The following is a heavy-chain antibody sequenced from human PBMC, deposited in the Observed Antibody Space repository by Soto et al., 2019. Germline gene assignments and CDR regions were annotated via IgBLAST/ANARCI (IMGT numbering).Heavy chain of an antibody. V-gene: IGHV4-4*02. CDR3: ARASSGLRFLEWLSRTSYYYYYMDV. Sequence: SETLSLTCAVSSGSIISSNWWSLVRQPPGKGLEWIGEIYHSGSTNYNPSLKSRVTISVDKSKNQFSLKLSSVTAADTAVYYCARASSGLRFLEWLSRTSYYYYYMDVWGKGTTVIVSS. D-gene: IGHD3-3*01. J-gene: IGHJ6*03. CDR1: SGSIISSNW. CDR2: IYHSGST.